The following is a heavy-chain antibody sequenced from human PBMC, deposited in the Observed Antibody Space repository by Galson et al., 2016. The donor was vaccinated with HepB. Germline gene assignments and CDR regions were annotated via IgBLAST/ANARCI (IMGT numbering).Heavy chain of an antibody. CDR1: GDSVYNNGAA. J-gene: IGHJ3*02. CDR3: ATGGGTTYGLRSDSFDI. CDR2: TFYRSTWEN. V-gene: IGHV6-1*01. Sequence: CAISGDSVYNNGAAWVWIRQSPSRGLEWLGRTFYRSTWENHYAGSVKNRITISPDPSRNQFTLHLNYLRAEDTAVYYCATGGGTTYGLRSDSFDIWGQGTMVTVSS. D-gene: IGHD1-14*01.